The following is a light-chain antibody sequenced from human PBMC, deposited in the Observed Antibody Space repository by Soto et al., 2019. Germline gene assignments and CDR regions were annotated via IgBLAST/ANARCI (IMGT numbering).Light chain of an antibody. CDR1: QSISSW. Sequence: DIQMTQSPSTLSASVGDRVTITCRSSQSISSWLTWYQQKPGKAPKVLIYHPSSLETGVPSRFSGRGSGTNLTITIDSLKHDDCATYLSKQFVYFSFTFGQGTKLEI. CDR2: HPS. J-gene: IGKJ2*01. CDR3: KQFVYFSFT. V-gene: IGKV1-5*01.